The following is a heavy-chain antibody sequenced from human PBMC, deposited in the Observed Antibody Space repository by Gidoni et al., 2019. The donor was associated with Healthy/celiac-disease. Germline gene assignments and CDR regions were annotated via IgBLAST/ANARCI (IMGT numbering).Heavy chain of an antibody. CDR1: GFTFSSYW. CDR3: ARIGYCSGGSCFHFDY. J-gene: IGHJ4*02. D-gene: IGHD2-15*01. CDR2: IKQDGSEK. V-gene: IGHV3-7*04. Sequence: EVQLVESGGGLVQPGGSLSLSCAASGFTFSSYWMSWVRQAPGKGLEWVANIKQDGSEKYYVDSVKGRFTISRDNAKNSLYLQMNSLRAEDTAVYYCARIGYCSGGSCFHFDYWGQGTLVTVSS.